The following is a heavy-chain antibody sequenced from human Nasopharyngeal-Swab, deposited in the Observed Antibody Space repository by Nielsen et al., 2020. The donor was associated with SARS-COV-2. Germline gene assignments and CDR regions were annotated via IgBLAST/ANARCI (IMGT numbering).Heavy chain of an antibody. CDR2: ISYDGSNK. J-gene: IGHJ6*02. V-gene: IGHV3-30-3*01. CDR3: ARDPGGGMDV. Sequence: GGSLRLSCAASGFTSSSYAMHWVPKAPGKGLEWVAVISYDGSNKYYADSVKCRFTISRDNSKNTLYLQMNSLRAEDTAVYYCARDPGGGMDVWGQGTTVTVSS. CDR1: GFTSSSYA.